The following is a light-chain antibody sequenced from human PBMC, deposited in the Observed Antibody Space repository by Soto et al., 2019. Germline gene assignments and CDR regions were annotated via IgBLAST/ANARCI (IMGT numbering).Light chain of an antibody. CDR2: WAA. V-gene: IGKV4-1*01. CDR1: QSVLYSTNNKNY. CDR3: QQYYITPLT. Sequence: DIVMTQSPDSLAVSLGERATINCKSSQSVLYSTNNKNYLAWYQQKPGQPPKLLIYWAATREPGVPDRFSGSGSGTDFTLTISSLQAEDVAVYYCQQYYITPLTFGGGTKVEIK. J-gene: IGKJ4*01.